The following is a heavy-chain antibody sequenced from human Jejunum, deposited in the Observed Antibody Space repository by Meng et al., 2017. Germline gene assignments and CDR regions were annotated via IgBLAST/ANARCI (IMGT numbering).Heavy chain of an antibody. V-gene: IGHV3-74*01. D-gene: IGHD3-16*01. J-gene: IGHJ6*02. Sequence: GESLKISCAGSRFTFNNFWMHWVRQVPGKGLVWVSRINGEGSTTSYADSVKGRFTISRDNAKNTLYLQMNSLRAEDTAVYFCARGGGMDVWGQGTTVTVSS. CDR2: INGEGSTT. CDR1: RFTFNNFW. CDR3: ARGGGMDV.